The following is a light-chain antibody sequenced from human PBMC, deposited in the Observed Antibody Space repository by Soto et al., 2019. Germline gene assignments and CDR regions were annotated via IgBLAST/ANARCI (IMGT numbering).Light chain of an antibody. Sequence: ELVLTQSPGILSLSPGERATLSCRASQSVRSNYLAWYQQKPGQAPRLLIYGASNRATGIPDRFSGSGSGTDFTLTISRLEPEDFAVYYCQEFGTSPPWTFGQGNEVEMK. CDR1: QSVRSNY. J-gene: IGKJ1*01. CDR3: QEFGTSPPWT. CDR2: GAS. V-gene: IGKV3-20*01.